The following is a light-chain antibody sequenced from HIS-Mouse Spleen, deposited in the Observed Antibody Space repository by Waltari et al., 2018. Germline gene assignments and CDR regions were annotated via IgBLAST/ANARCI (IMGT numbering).Light chain of an antibody. CDR1: QGISSY. CDR2: AAS. J-gene: IGKJ1*01. V-gene: IGKV1-9*01. CDR3: QQLNSYPPT. Sequence: EIQLTQSPSFLSASVGDRVTITCRASQGISSYLAWYQQKPGKAPKLLIYAASTLQSGVPSRFSGSGSGTEFTLTISSLQPEDVATYYCQQLNSYPPTFGQGTKVEIK.